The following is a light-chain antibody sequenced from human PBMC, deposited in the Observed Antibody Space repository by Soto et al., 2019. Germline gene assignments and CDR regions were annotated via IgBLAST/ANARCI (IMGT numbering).Light chain of an antibody. CDR3: QSYDSRLSAYV. J-gene: IGLJ1*01. V-gene: IGLV1-40*01. CDR2: ANS. CDR1: SSNIGAGYD. Sequence: QSVLTQPPSVSGAPGQRVTISCTGSSSNIGAGYDVHWYQHLPGTASKLLMYANSNRPSGVPDRFSGSKSGTSASLAITGLQAEDEADYYCQSYDSRLSAYVFGTGTKVTVL.